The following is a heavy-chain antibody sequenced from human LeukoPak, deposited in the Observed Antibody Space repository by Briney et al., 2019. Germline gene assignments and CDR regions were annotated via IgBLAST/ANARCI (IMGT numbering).Heavy chain of an antibody. CDR2: INPSGGST. CDR1: GYTFTSYC. CDR3: VRGASSIAALNPFWYFDL. Sequence: ASVKVSCKASGYTFTSYCMHWVRQGPGQGLEWMGIINPSGGSTSYAQKFQGRVTMTRDTSTNTVYMELSSLRSEDTAVFYYVRGASSIAALNPFWYFDLWGRGTLVTVSS. D-gene: IGHD6-6*01. V-gene: IGHV1-46*01. J-gene: IGHJ2*01.